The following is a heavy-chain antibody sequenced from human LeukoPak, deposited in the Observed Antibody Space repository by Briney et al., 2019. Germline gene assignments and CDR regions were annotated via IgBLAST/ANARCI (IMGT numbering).Heavy chain of an antibody. CDR3: ARAGLGIYFGY. J-gene: IGHJ4*02. V-gene: IGHV4-30-4*01. CDR1: GGSISSGDYS. D-gene: IGHD6-13*01. Sequence: SETLSLTCTVSGGSISSGDYSWSWIRQPPGKGLEWIGYIYYSGSTYYNPSLKSRVTISVDTSKNQFSLKLSSVTAADTAVYYCARAGLGIYFGYWGQGTLVTVSS. CDR2: IYYSGST.